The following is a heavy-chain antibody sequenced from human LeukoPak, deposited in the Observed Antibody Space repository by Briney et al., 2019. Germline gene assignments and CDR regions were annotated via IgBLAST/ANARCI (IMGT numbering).Heavy chain of an antibody. CDR1: GYTFTSYG. V-gene: IGHV1-18*01. CDR2: ISAYNGNT. J-gene: IGHJ5*02. Sequence: ASVKVSCKASGYTFTSYGISRVRQAPGQGLEWMGWISAYNGNTNYAQKLQGRVTMTTDTSTSTAYMELRSLRSDDTAVYYCARGRRYSYGPTDDWFDPWGQGTLVTVSS. CDR3: ARGRRYSYGPTDDWFDP. D-gene: IGHD5-18*01.